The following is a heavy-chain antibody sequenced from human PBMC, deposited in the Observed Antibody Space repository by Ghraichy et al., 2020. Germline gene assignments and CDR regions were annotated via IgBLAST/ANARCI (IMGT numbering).Heavy chain of an antibody. CDR1: GFTFNRYD. V-gene: IGHV3-13*01. J-gene: IGHJ6*02. CDR2: IGTAGDT. D-gene: IGHD1-14*01. CDR3: TRSGQSYFHSLDV. Sequence: GESLNISCAASGFTFNRYDMHWVRQATGKGLEWVSAIGTAGDTHYTDSVKGRFTISREDVKNTFYLQMNSLRAGDTAVYYCTRSGQSYFHSLDVWGQGTTVTVSS.